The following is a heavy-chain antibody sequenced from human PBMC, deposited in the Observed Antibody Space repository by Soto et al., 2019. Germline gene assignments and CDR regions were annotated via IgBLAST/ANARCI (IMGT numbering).Heavy chain of an antibody. CDR3: ARERGSSTSCHLDY. J-gene: IGHJ4*02. CDR2: INPNSGDT. Sequence: QVQLVQSGAEVKKPGASVKVSCTASGYTFTGYYMHWVRQAPGQGLEWMGWINPNSGDTNYAQKFQGWVTMARDTSISTAYMELGRLRSDDTAVYYCARERGSSTSCHLDYWGQGTLVTVSS. V-gene: IGHV1-2*04. CDR1: GYTFTGYY. D-gene: IGHD2-2*01.